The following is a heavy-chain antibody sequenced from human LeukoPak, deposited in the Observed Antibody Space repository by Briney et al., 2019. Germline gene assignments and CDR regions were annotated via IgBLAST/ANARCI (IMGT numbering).Heavy chain of an antibody. Sequence: GGSLRLSCAASGFTFSSYGMHWVRQVPGKGLEWVAVISYDGSNKYYADSVKGRFTISRDNSKNTLYLQMNSLRAEDTAVYYCAKWSGRGVVPAAIDYWGQGTLVTVSS. J-gene: IGHJ4*02. CDR2: ISYDGSNK. V-gene: IGHV3-30*18. CDR3: AKWSGRGVVPAAIDY. CDR1: GFTFSSYG. D-gene: IGHD2-2*01.